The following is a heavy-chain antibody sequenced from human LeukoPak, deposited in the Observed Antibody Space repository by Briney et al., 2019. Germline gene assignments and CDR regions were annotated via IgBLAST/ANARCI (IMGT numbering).Heavy chain of an antibody. J-gene: IGHJ2*01. CDR1: GGSISSGDYY. V-gene: IGHV4-30-4*08. Sequence: SETLSLTCTVSGGSISSGDYYWSWIRQPPGKGLEWIGYIYYSGSTYYNPSLKSRVTISVDTSKNQFSLKLSSVTAADTAVYYCARTYGDYPPLGYFDLWGRGTLVTVSS. CDR2: IYYSGST. D-gene: IGHD4-17*01. CDR3: ARTYGDYPPLGYFDL.